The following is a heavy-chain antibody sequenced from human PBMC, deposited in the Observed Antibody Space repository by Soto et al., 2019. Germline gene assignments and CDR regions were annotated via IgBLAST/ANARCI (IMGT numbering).Heavy chain of an antibody. V-gene: IGHV1-69*13. CDR1: GGTFSSYA. J-gene: IGHJ3*02. CDR2: IIPIFGTA. D-gene: IGHD6-13*01. CDR3: AVKVVAAAGTLTTDFAFDI. Sequence: SVKVSCKASGGTFSSYAISWVRQAPGQGLEWMGGIIPIFGTANYAQKFQGRVTITADESTSTAYMELSGLRSEDTAVYYCAVKVVAAAGTLTTDFAFDIWGQGTMVTVSS.